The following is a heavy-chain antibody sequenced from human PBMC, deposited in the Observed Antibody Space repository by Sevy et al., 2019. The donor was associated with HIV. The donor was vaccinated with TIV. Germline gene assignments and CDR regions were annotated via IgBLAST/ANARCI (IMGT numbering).Heavy chain of an antibody. CDR2: ISYDGSIK. CDR3: AGERTYYYDSSGSDYGYYGMDV. V-gene: IGHV3-30*04. Sequence: GGSLRLSRAASGFTFSTYAMHWVRHAPGKGLEWVAVISYDGSIKYSADSVKGRFTISRDNSKNTLYLQMNSLRPEDTAVYYCAGERTYYYDSSGSDYGYYGMDVWGQGATVTVSS. J-gene: IGHJ6*02. CDR1: GFTFSTYA. D-gene: IGHD3-22*01.